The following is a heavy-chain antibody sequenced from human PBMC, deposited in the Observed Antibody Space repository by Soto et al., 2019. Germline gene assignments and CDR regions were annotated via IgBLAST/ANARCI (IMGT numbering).Heavy chain of an antibody. Sequence: EVQVLESGGGLVQPGGSLRLSCAATGITFSHFAMSWVRQAPGKGLEWVSRIYGGGNGPHYADSVKGRVTISRDNSKNTLYLQMNSLRAEDTAVYYCAKMEGMDPWAYSFDYWGQGTLVTVSS. J-gene: IGHJ4*02. CDR3: AKMEGMDPWAYSFDY. CDR1: GITFSHFA. D-gene: IGHD2-2*03. CDR2: IYGGGNGP. V-gene: IGHV3-23*01.